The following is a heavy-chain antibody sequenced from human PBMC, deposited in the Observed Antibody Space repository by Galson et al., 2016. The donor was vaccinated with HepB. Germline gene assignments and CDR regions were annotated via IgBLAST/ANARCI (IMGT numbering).Heavy chain of an antibody. CDR1: GGSINSGGHY. D-gene: IGHD3-22*01. CDR2: IYYSGST. Sequence: TLSLTCTVSGGSINSGGHYWSWIRQHPGKGLEWIGHIYYSGSTSYNPSLKSRVTMSVDTSKNQFSLKFSSVTAADTAVYFCVRWFEYYDSSGYYYYFDNWGQGTLVTVSS. V-gene: IGHV4-31*03. CDR3: VRWFEYYDSSGYYYYFDN. J-gene: IGHJ4*02.